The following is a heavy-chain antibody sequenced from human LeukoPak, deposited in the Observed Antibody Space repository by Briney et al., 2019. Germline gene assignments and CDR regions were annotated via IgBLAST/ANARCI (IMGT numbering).Heavy chain of an antibody. D-gene: IGHD3-3*01. Sequence: GGSLRLSCAASGFTFDDYGMSWVRHGPGKGLEWVSGINWNGGSTGYGDSVKGRFTISRDNAKNSLYLQMNSLRAEDTALYYCARDTFGSGALDYWGQGTLVTVSS. CDR2: INWNGGST. J-gene: IGHJ4*02. V-gene: IGHV3-20*04. CDR3: ARDTFGSGALDY. CDR1: GFTFDDYG.